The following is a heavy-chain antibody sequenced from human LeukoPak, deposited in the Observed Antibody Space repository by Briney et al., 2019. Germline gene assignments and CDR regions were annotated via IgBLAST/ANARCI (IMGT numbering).Heavy chain of an antibody. CDR2: ISSSSYI. D-gene: IGHD3-22*01. CDR3: AKARVHYYDSSGSDY. CDR1: GFTFSSYS. J-gene: IGHJ4*02. Sequence: GGSLRLSCAASGFTFSSYSMNWVRQAPGKGLEWVSSISSSSYIYYADSVKGRFTISRDNAKNSLYLQMNSLRAEDTAVYYCAKARVHYYDSSGSDYWGQGTLVTVSS. V-gene: IGHV3-21*01.